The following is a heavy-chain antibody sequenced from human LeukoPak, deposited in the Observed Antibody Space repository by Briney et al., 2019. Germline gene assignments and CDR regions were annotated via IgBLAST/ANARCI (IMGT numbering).Heavy chain of an antibody. Sequence: GASVKVSCKASGYTFTGYYMHWVRQAPGQGLEWMGRINPNSGGTNYAQKFQGRVTMTTDTSTSTAYMELRSLRSDDTAVYYCARDGDYDYVWGSYPGDYYYYGMDVWGQGTTVTVSS. D-gene: IGHD3-16*02. CDR2: INPNSGGT. CDR1: GYTFTGYY. V-gene: IGHV1-2*06. J-gene: IGHJ6*02. CDR3: ARDGDYDYVWGSYPGDYYYYGMDV.